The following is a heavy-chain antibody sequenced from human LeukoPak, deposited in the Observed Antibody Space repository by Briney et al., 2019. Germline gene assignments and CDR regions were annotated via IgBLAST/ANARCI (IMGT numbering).Heavy chain of an antibody. D-gene: IGHD1-26*01. Sequence: PSETLSLTCAVYGGSFSGHYWSWIRQPPGKGLEWIGEINHSGSTNYNPSLKSRVTISVDTSKNQFSLKLSSVTAADTAVYYCARVSSSGKWELQSYYYYYMDVWGKGTTVTVSS. CDR3: ARVSSSGKWELQSYYYYYMDV. J-gene: IGHJ6*03. CDR2: INHSGST. V-gene: IGHV4-34*01. CDR1: GGSFSGHY.